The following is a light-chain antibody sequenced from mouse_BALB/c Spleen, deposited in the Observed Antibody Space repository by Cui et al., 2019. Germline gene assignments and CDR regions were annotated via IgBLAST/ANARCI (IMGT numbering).Light chain of an antibody. Sequence: DIQMNQCPSSLCASLGDTITITCHASQNINVWLSWYQQKPGNIPKLLIYKASNLHTGVPSRFSGSGSGTGFTLTISSLQPEDIATYYCQQGQSYPWTFGGGTKLEIK. CDR3: QQGQSYPWT. CDR2: KAS. V-gene: IGKV10-94*01. CDR1: QNINVW. J-gene: IGKJ1*01.